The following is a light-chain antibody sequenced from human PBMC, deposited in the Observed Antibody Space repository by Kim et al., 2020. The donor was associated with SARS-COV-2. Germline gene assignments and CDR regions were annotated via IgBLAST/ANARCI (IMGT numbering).Light chain of an antibody. CDR2: AAS. CDR1: QSISTY. Sequence: DIQMTQSPSSLAASVGDRVTIACRASQSISTYLNWYQQKPGKAPKLLIYAASSLQSGVPSRFSGSGSGTDFTLTISSLQPEDFATYYCQKSHTTPVLTFGGGTKVDIK. J-gene: IGKJ4*01. V-gene: IGKV1-39*01. CDR3: QKSHTTPVLT.